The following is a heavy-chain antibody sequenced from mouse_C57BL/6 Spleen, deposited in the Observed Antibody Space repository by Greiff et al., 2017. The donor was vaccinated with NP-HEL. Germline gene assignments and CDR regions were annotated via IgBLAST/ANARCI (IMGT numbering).Heavy chain of an antibody. D-gene: IGHD1-1*02. CDR3: ARQLTMATGGLFAY. CDR2: IDPSDSYT. CDR1: GYTFTSYW. V-gene: IGHV1-69*01. Sequence: QVQLQQPGAELVMPGASVKLSCKASGYTFTSYWMHWVKQRPGQGLEWIGEIDPSDSYTNYNQKFKGKSTLTVDKSSSTAYMQLSSLTSEDSAVYYCARQLTMATGGLFAYWGQGTLVTVSA. J-gene: IGHJ3*01.